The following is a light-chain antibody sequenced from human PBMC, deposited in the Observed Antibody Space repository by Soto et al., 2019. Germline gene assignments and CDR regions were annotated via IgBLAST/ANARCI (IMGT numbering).Light chain of an antibody. Sequence: DIQMTQSPSTLSASVGYRVTITCRARQSISAWLAWYQHKPGKAPKLLIYKASSLESGVPSRFSGRGSGTEFTLTISSLQPDDFATYYCQQYNNYGSWKCGQGTKVEIK. CDR3: QQYNNYGSWK. CDR2: KAS. J-gene: IGKJ1*01. CDR1: QSISAW. V-gene: IGKV1-5*03.